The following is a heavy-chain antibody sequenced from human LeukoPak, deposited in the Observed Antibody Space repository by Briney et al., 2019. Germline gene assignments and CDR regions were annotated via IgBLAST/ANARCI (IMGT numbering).Heavy chain of an antibody. CDR3: ARVRYSSSWTTPFDY. V-gene: IGHV5-51*01. D-gene: IGHD6-13*01. CDR1: GYSFTSYW. Sequence: GESLKISCKGSGYSFTSYWIGWVRQMPGKGLEWMGIIYPGDSDTRYSPSFQGQVTISADKSISTAYLQWSSLKASDTAMYYCARVRYSSSWTTPFDYWGQGTLVTVSS. J-gene: IGHJ4*02. CDR2: IYPGDSDT.